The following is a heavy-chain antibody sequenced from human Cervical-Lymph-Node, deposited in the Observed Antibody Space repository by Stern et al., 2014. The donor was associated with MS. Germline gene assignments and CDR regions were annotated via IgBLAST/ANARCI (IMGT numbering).Heavy chain of an antibody. Sequence: VQLEESGAEVKKPGASVKVSCKASGYTFTSYGISWVRQAPGQGLEWMGLISAYYGNTIFAQTLHGRVIMTTDTSTSTAYMELRSLRSDDTAVYYCARGLLGSENAFDIWGQGTMVTVSS. D-gene: IGHD2-15*01. CDR2: ISAYYGNT. CDR3: ARGLLGSENAFDI. J-gene: IGHJ3*02. V-gene: IGHV1-18*01. CDR1: GYTFTSYG.